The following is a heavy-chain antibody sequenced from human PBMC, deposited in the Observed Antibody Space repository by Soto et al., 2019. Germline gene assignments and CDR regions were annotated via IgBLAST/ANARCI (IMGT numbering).Heavy chain of an antibody. CDR3: ARSPTYYYDSSGLGPLDN. V-gene: IGHV3-64*02. J-gene: IGHJ4*02. D-gene: IGHD3-22*01. CDR1: GFTFSSYA. CDR2: ISSNGGST. Sequence: EVQLVESGEGLVQPGGSLRLSCAASGFTFSSYAMHWVRQAPGKGLEYVSAISSNGGSTYYADSVKGRFTISRDNSKNTLYLQMGSLRAEDMAVYYCARSPTYYYDSSGLGPLDNWGQGTLVTVSS.